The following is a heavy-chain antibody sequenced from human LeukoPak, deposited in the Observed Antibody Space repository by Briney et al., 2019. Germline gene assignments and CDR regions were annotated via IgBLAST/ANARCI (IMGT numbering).Heavy chain of an antibody. J-gene: IGHJ4*02. Sequence: GGSLRLSCAASGFTFSSYAMSWVRQAPGKGLEWVAVISYDGSNKYYADSVKGRFTISRDNSKNTLYLQMNSLRAEDTAVYYCAKDGGRYCSSTSCSYFDYWGQGTLVTVSS. CDR3: AKDGGRYCSSTSCSYFDY. D-gene: IGHD2-2*01. CDR1: GFTFSSYA. V-gene: IGHV3-30*18. CDR2: ISYDGSNK.